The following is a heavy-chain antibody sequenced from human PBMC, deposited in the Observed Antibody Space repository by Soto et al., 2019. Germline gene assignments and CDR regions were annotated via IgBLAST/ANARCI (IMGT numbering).Heavy chain of an antibody. V-gene: IGHV4-30-4*01. D-gene: IGHD3-16*02. CDR2: IYYSGST. J-gene: IGHJ5*02. Sequence: SETLSLTCTVSGGSISSGDYYWSWIRQPPGKGLEWIGYIYYSGSTYYNPSLKSRVTISVDTSKNQFSLKLSSVTAADTAVYYCARVWVYVWGSYRGNWFDPWGQGTLDTVSS. CDR1: GGSISSGDYY. CDR3: ARVWVYVWGSYRGNWFDP.